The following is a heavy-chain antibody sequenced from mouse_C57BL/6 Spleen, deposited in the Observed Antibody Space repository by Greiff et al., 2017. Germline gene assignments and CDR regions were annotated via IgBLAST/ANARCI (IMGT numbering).Heavy chain of an antibody. V-gene: IGHV5-4*03. J-gene: IGHJ2*01. CDR2: ISDGGSYT. Sequence: EVKLVESGGGLVKPGGSLKLSCAASGFTFSSYAMSWVRQTPEKRLEWVATISDGGSYTYYPDNVKGRFTISRDNAKNNLYLQMSHLTSEDTAMYYCARSLTGFYYFDYWGQGTTLTVSS. D-gene: IGHD4-1*01. CDR1: GFTFSSYA. CDR3: ARSLTGFYYFDY.